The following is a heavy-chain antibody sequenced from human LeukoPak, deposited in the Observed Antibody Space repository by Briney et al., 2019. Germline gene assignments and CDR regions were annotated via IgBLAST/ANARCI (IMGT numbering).Heavy chain of an antibody. D-gene: IGHD3-9*01. CDR3: ARGGRYFDWLATQY. V-gene: IGHV3-74*01. CDR2: INSDGSST. Sequence: GGSLRLSCAASGFTFSSYWMHWVRQTPGKGLVWVSRINSDGSSTIYADSVKGRFTISRDNARNTLYLQLSSLTADDTAVYYCARGGRYFDWLATQYWGQGALVIVSS. CDR1: GFTFSSYW. J-gene: IGHJ4*02.